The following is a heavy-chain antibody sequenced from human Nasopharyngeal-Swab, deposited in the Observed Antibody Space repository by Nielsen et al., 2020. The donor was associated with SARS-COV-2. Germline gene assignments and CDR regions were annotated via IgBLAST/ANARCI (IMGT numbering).Heavy chain of an antibody. J-gene: IGHJ5*02. Sequence: GESLKISCAASGFTFSGYGMHWVRQAPGKGLEWVAVISYDGSNKYYADSVKGRFTISRDNSKNTLYLQMNSLRAEDTAVYYCAKARRGYCSSTSCSISIDPWGQGTLVTVSS. CDR2: ISYDGSNK. V-gene: IGHV3-30*18. D-gene: IGHD2-2*01. CDR3: AKARRGYCSSTSCSISIDP. CDR1: GFTFSGYG.